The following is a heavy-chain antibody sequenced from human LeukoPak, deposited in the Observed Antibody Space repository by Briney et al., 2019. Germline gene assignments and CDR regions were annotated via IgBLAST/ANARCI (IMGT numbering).Heavy chain of an antibody. J-gene: IGHJ4*02. CDR3: AREWFGELFLDY. Sequence: ASVNVSCTASGYTFTSYGISWVRQAPGQGLEWMGWISAYNGNTNYAQKLQGRVTMTTDTSTSTAYMELRSLRSDDTAVYYCAREWFGELFLDYWGQGTLVTVSS. CDR1: GYTFTSYG. D-gene: IGHD3-10*01. CDR2: ISAYNGNT. V-gene: IGHV1-18*01.